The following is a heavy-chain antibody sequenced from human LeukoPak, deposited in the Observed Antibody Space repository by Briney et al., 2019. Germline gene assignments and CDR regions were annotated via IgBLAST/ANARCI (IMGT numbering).Heavy chain of an antibody. D-gene: IGHD1/OR15-1a*01. Sequence: ASVKVSCKASGYTFTSYGISWVRQAPGQGLEWMGWISAYNGNTNCAQKLQGRVTMTTDTSTSTAYMELRSLRSDDTAVYYCAGSRRTHLTADYWGQGTLVTVSS. J-gene: IGHJ4*02. CDR3: AGSRRTHLTADY. V-gene: IGHV1-18*01. CDR2: ISAYNGNT. CDR1: GYTFTSYG.